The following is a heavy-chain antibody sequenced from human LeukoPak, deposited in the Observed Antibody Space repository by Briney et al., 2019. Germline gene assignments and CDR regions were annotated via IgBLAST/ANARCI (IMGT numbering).Heavy chain of an antibody. J-gene: IGHJ4*02. V-gene: IGHV4-34*01. CDR2: INHSGST. Sequence: PSETLSLTCAVYGGSFSGYYWSWIRPPPGKGLERIGEINHSGSTNYNPSLKSRVTISVDTSKNQFSLKLSSVTATDTAVYYCARSYYYDSNIDYWGQGTLVTVSS. CDR3: ARSYYYDSNIDY. CDR1: GGSFSGYY. D-gene: IGHD3-22*01.